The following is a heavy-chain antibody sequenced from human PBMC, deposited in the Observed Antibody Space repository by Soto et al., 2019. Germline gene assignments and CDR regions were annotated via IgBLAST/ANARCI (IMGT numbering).Heavy chain of an antibody. CDR3: ARLSTAMVAYFDY. V-gene: IGHV4-34*01. CDR1: GGSFSGYY. D-gene: IGHD5-18*01. Sequence: SETLSLTCAVYGGSFSGYYWSWIRQPPGKGLEWIGEINHSGSTNYNPSLKSRVTISVDTSKNQFSLKLSSVTAADTAVYYCARLSTAMVAYFDYWGQGTLVTVSS. CDR2: INHSGST. J-gene: IGHJ4*02.